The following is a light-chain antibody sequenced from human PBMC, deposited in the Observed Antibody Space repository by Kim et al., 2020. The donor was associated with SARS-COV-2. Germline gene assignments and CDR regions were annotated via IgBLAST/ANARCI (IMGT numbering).Light chain of an antibody. J-gene: IGLJ2*01. V-gene: IGLV4-69*01. Sequence: ASVKLTCNLSSGHSSYAIAWHQQQPEKGPRYLMKLNSDGSHSKGDGIPDRFSGSSSGAERYLTISSLQSGDGADYYCQTWGTGIVVFGGGTQLTVL. CDR1: SGHSSYA. CDR2: LNSDGSH. CDR3: QTWGTGIVV.